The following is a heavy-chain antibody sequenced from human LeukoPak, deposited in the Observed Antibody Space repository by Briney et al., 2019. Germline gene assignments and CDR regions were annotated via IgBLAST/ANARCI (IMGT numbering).Heavy chain of an antibody. CDR3: AKNYYETSGYFDS. CDR2: IGGRGDSI. J-gene: IGHJ4*02. Sequence: QPGGSLRLSCAASGLTFKIYSMHWVRQAPGKSLEWVAVIGGRGDSIFYADSVKGRFTISRDNSKNTVDLQMSSLRAEDTAIYYCAKNYYETSGYFDSWGQGSLVSVSS. CDR1: GLTFKIYS. D-gene: IGHD3-22*01. V-gene: IGHV3-23*01.